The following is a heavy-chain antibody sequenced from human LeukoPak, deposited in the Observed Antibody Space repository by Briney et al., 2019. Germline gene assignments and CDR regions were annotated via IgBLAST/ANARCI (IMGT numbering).Heavy chain of an antibody. Sequence: GASVKVSCKASGGTFSSYAISWVRQAPGQGLEWMGGIIPIFGTANYAQKFQGRVTMTEDASTDTAYMELSSLRSEDTAVYYCATAYYTAAGDAFDIWGQGTMVTVSP. J-gene: IGHJ3*02. D-gene: IGHD1-26*01. V-gene: IGHV1-69*13. CDR1: GGTFSSYA. CDR2: IIPIFGTA. CDR3: ATAYYTAAGDAFDI.